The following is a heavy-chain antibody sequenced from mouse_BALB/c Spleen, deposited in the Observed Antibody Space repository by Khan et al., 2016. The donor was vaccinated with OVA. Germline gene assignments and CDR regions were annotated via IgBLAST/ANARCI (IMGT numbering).Heavy chain of an antibody. CDR1: GFSFSSFG. Sequence: EVKLVESGGGLVQPGGSRKLSCAASGFSFSSFGMHWVRQAPEKGLEWVAYISSDSNTIYYVDTVKGRFTISRDNPKHTLFLQMTSLRSEDTAMYYCARANWAWFAYWGQGTLVTVSA. J-gene: IGHJ3*01. D-gene: IGHD4-1*01. V-gene: IGHV5-17*02. CDR3: ARANWAWFAY. CDR2: ISSDSNTI.